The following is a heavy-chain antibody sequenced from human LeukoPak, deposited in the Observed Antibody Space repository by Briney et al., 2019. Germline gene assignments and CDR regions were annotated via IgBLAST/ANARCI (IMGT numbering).Heavy chain of an antibody. Sequence: GGSLRLSCAASGFTFSSYGMHWVRQAPGKGLEWVAFIRYDGSNKYYADSVKGRFTISRDNSKNTLYLQMNSLRAEDTAVYYCAKDAGIAAADGMDVWGQGTTVTVSS. CDR3: AKDAGIAAADGMDV. D-gene: IGHD6-13*01. CDR1: GFTFSSYG. J-gene: IGHJ6*02. V-gene: IGHV3-30*02. CDR2: IRYDGSNK.